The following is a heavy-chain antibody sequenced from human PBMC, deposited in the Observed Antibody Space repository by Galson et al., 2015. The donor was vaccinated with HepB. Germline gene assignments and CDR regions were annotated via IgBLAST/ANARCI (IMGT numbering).Heavy chain of an antibody. V-gene: IGHV5-10-1*01. D-gene: IGHD2-15*01. CDR2: IDPSDSYT. Sequence: QSGAEVKKPGESLRISCKGSGYSFTSYWISWVRQMPGKGLEWMGRIDPSDSYTNYSPSFQGHVTISADKSISTAYLQWSSLKASDTAMYYCARHSGWGVAATSRWYFDLWGRGTLVTVSS. CDR1: GYSFTSYW. J-gene: IGHJ2*01. CDR3: ARHSGWGVAATSRWYFDL.